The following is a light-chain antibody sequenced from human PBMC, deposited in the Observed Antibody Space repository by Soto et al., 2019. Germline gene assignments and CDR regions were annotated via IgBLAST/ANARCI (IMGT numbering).Light chain of an antibody. Sequence: EIVLTQSPGTLSLSPGERATLSCRARQSVSSSYLAWYQQKPGQAPRLLIYGASSRATGIPDRFSGSGSGTDFTLTISSLEPEDSAVYYCQQYGSSPPNTFGQGTKLEIK. V-gene: IGKV3-20*01. CDR3: QQYGSSPPNT. CDR1: QSVSSSY. CDR2: GAS. J-gene: IGKJ2*01.